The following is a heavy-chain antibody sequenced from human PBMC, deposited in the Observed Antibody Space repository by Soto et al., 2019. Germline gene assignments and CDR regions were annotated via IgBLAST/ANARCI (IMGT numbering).Heavy chain of an antibody. J-gene: IGHJ5*02. CDR1: GGSFSGYY. V-gene: IGHV4-34*01. CDR2: INHSGST. Sequence: QVQLQQWGAGLLKTSETLSLTCAVYGGSFSGYYWSWIRQPPGKGLEWIGEINHSGSTNYNPSLKRRVTISVDPSKNQFPLKLSSVTAADTAVYYCARGRRGSSSWKHNWFDPWGQGTLVTGSS. D-gene: IGHD6-13*01. CDR3: ARGRRGSSSWKHNWFDP.